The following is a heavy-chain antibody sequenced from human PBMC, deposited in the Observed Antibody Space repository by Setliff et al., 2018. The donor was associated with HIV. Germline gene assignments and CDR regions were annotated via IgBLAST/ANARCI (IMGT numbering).Heavy chain of an antibody. CDR3: ARDHMSVGAWVGATSRGLFQH. CDR2: INPSSTST. CDR1: GYTFATYN. D-gene: IGHD1-26*01. Sequence: ASVKVSCKASGYTFATYNIHWVRQAPGQGLEWMGIINPSSTSTNYAQRFQGRVTMTRDTSTSTVYMELSSLRSEDTAVYYCARDHMSVGAWVGATSRGLFQHWGQGTLVTVSS. J-gene: IGHJ1*01. V-gene: IGHV1-46*01.